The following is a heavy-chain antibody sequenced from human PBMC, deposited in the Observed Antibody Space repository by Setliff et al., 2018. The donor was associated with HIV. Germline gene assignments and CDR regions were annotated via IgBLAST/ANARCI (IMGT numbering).Heavy chain of an antibody. Sequence: SETLSLTCTVSGGSISHSHWSWIRQPPGKGLEWIGYIYHTGVTNYNPSLKSRLSTSIDTSKNQFSLSLRSVTAADTAVYYCARGSWKDGAQGYFFDHWGQGTLVTVSS. D-gene: IGHD1-1*01. J-gene: IGHJ4*02. V-gene: IGHV4-59*01. CDR3: ARGSWKDGAQGYFFDH. CDR2: IYHTGVT. CDR1: GGSISHSH.